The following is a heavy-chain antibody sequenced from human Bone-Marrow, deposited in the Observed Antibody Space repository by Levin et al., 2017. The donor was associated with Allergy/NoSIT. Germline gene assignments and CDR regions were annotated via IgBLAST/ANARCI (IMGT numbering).Heavy chain of an antibody. Sequence: GGSLRLSCAASGFTFSSYSMNWVRQAPGKGLEWVSYISSSSSTIYYADSVKGRFTISRDNAKNSLYLQMNSLRAEDTAVYYCARGHAPHYYDSSGYRGGAMWGQGTLVTVSS. CDR3: ARGHAPHYYDSSGYRGGAM. CDR2: ISSSSSTI. D-gene: IGHD3-22*01. CDR1: GFTFSSYS. J-gene: IGHJ4*02. V-gene: IGHV3-48*04.